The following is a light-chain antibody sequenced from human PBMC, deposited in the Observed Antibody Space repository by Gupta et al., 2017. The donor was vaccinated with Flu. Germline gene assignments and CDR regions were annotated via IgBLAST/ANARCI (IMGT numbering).Light chain of an antibody. Sequence: VMTQSPLSLPVTPGEPASISCRSTQSLLHSNGNNYLNWYLQKPGQSPQLLVYMGSNRASGVPERFSGSGAGTEWTRKSSSVEAEDGGVDEGMKTLQNPYTCGQGTKLEIK. CDR2: MGS. J-gene: IGKJ2*01. V-gene: IGKV2-28*01. CDR1: QSLLHSNGNNY. CDR3: MKTLQNPYT.